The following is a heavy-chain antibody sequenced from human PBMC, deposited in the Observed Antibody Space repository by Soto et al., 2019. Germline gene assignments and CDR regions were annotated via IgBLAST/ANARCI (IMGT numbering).Heavy chain of an antibody. CDR2: TRNKAKRYTT. V-gene: IGHV3-72*01. J-gene: IGHJ1*01. Sequence: EVQLMESGGGLVQPGGSLRLSCAASGFTFSDHYMDWVRQAPGTGLAWVGRTRNKAKRYTTDYAASVKGRFTISRDDSSNSLYRQMNTLTTEETDVDDFAMESEAAGWYFQHWGQGTLVTVST. CDR3: AMESEAAGWYFQH. CDR1: GFTFSDHY. D-gene: IGHD1-1*01.